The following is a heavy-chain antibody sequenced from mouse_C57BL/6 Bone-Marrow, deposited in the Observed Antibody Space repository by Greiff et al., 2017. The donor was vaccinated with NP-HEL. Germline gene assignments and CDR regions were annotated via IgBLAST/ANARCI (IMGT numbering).Heavy chain of an antibody. V-gene: IGHV1-69*01. D-gene: IGHD2-4*01. CDR3: AREEDKRYDYGPYWYFDV. Sequence: QVQLQQPGAELVMPGASVKLSCKASGYTFTSYWMHWVKQRPGQGLEWIGEIDPSDSYTNYNQKFKGKSTLTVDKSSSTAYMQLSSLTSEDSAVYYCAREEDKRYDYGPYWYFDVWGTGTTVTVSS. CDR1: GYTFTSYW. CDR2: IDPSDSYT. J-gene: IGHJ1*03.